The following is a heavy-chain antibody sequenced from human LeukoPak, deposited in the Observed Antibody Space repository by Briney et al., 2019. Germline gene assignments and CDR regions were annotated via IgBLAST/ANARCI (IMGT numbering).Heavy chain of an antibody. Sequence: GGSLRLSCAASGFRFSYHDMHWVRQAPGKGLEFVSSIGAAGAHTFYADSVKGRFTISRDNFQSTMYLQMDGLRPEDSAVHYARELGGTKTGGFDIWGQGTVVTVSS. J-gene: IGHJ3*02. CDR1: GFRFSYHD. CDR2: IGAAGAHT. CDR3: ARELGGTKTGGFDI. D-gene: IGHD1-14*01. V-gene: IGHV3-64*02.